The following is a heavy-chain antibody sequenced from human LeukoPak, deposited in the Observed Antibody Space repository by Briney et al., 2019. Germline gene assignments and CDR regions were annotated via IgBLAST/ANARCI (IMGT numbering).Heavy chain of an antibody. D-gene: IGHD2-15*01. CDR1: GFTFRSYG. J-gene: IGHJ4*02. CDR2: IWYDGSNK. CDR3: AVLLSGGSSGHFDY. V-gene: IGHV3-33*01. Sequence: PGGSLRLSCAASGFTFRSYGMHWVRQAPGKGLEWVAVIWYDGSNKYYADSVKGRFTISRDNSKNTLYLQMNSLRAEDTAVYYCAVLLSGGSSGHFDYWGQGTLVTVSS.